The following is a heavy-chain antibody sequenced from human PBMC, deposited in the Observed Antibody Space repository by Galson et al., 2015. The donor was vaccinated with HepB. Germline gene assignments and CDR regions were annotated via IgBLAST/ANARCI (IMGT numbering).Heavy chain of an antibody. V-gene: IGHV3-23*01. CDR2: ISSGGGRT. Sequence: SLRLSCAGSGFTFGSYDMSWVRQAPGKGLEWVSGISSGGGRTYYADSVKGRFTISRDNSKNTLYLQLNSLRAEDTAVYFCAKRGVLWFRELLGHWGQGTLVTVSS. CDR3: AKRGVLWFRELLGH. J-gene: IGHJ4*02. CDR1: GFTFGSYD. D-gene: IGHD3-10*01.